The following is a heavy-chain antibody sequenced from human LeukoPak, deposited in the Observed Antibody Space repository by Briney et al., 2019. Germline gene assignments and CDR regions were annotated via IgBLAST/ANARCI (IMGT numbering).Heavy chain of an antibody. V-gene: IGHV3-21*01. Sequence: MSGGSLRLSCAASGFTFSSYAMSWVRQAPGKGLEWVSTISGSGTTTYYADSVKGRFTISRDNAKNSLYLQMNSLRAEDTAVYYCARDLVIAAAGTNWGQGTLVTVSS. CDR2: ISGSGTTT. CDR3: ARDLVIAAAGTN. J-gene: IGHJ4*02. D-gene: IGHD6-13*01. CDR1: GFTFSSYA.